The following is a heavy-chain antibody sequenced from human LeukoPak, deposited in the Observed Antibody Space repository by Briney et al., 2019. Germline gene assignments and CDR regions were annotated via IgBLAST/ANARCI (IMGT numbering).Heavy chain of an antibody. J-gene: IGHJ4*02. V-gene: IGHV1-24*01. CDR2: FDPEDGET. D-gene: IGHD2-21*02. Sequence: ASVKVSCKVSGYTLTELSMHWVRQAPGKGLEWMGGFDPEDGETIYAQKFQGRVTMTEDTSTDTAYMELSSLRSEDTAVYYCARDPTSNCGGDCYPFDYWGQGTLVTVSS. CDR3: ARDPTSNCGGDCYPFDY. CDR1: GYTLTELS.